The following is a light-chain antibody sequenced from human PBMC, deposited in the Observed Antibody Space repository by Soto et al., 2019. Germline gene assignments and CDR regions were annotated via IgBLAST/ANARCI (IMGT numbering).Light chain of an antibody. CDR2: GAS. V-gene: IGKV3-15*01. J-gene: IGKJ3*01. Sequence: EIVMTQSPATLSVSPGERATLSCRASQSVSSNLAWYQQKPGQAPRLLIYGASARTTAIPARFSGGGSGTEFSITISSLQSADFAVYYCEQANNYCITFGRGTKVDIK. CDR3: EQANNYCIT. CDR1: QSVSSN.